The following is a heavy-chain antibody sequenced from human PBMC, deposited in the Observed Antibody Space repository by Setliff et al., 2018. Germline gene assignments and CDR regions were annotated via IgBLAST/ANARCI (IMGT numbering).Heavy chain of an antibody. V-gene: IGHV3-7*01. CDR1: GFTLSTYW. CDR3: ATNPPKGPSGGYYYDDPYYYYMDV. CDR2: IKQDGSEE. Sequence: GGSLRLSCSASGFTLSTYWMNWVRQAPGKGLEWVAHIKQDGSEEYYVDSVKGRFTISRDNAKNSVYLQVNSLRAEDTAVYYCATNPPKGPSGGYYYDDPYYYYMDVWGKGTTVTVSS. D-gene: IGHD3-22*01. J-gene: IGHJ6*03.